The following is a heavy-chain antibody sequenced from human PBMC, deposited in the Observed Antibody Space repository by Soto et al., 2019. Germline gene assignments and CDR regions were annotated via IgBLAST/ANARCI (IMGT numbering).Heavy chain of an antibody. J-gene: IGHJ6*02. V-gene: IGHV3-7*01. CDR2: IKQDGSEK. CDR1: GFTFSSYW. CDR3: ARGPVSSYDFWSGYYIDYYGMDV. D-gene: IGHD3-3*01. Sequence: VGSLRLSCAASGFTFSSYWMSWVRQAPGKGLEWVANIKQDGSEKYYVDSVKGRFTISRDNAKNSLYLQMNSLRAEDTAVYYCARGPVSSYDFWSGYYIDYYGMDVWGQGTTVTVSS.